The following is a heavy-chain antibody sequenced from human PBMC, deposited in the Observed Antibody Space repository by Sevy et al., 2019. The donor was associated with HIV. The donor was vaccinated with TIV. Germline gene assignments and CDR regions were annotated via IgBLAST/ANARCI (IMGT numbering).Heavy chain of an antibody. Sequence: SETPSLTCTVSGGSITSLYWNWIRQPPGKGLEWIANIYYNGHINYNPSLKSRVTLSLDTSKNQFSLRLSSVPAADTAMYYCAGENAWGRGYSWGQGTLVTVSS. D-gene: IGHD1-26*01. CDR3: AGENAWGRGYS. CDR1: GGSITSLY. J-gene: IGHJ4*02. V-gene: IGHV4-59*08. CDR2: IYYNGHI.